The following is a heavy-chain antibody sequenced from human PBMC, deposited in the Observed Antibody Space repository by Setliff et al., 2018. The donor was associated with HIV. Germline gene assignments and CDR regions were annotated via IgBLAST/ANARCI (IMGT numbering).Heavy chain of an antibody. Sequence: PSETLSLTCAVSGYSISSGYYWGWIRQPPGKGLEWIGSIYHSGSTYYNPSLKSRVTISVDTSKNQFSLKLSSVTAADTAVYYCARHEKTGIVYFDYWGQGTLVTV. V-gene: IGHV4-38-2*01. D-gene: IGHD3-9*01. CDR1: GYSISSGYY. CDR2: IYHSGST. CDR3: ARHEKTGIVYFDY. J-gene: IGHJ4*02.